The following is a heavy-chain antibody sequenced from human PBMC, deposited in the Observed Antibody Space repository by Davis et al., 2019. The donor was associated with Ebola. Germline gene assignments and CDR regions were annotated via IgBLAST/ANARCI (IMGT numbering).Heavy chain of an antibody. CDR3: ARIFSSSPWYYGMDV. V-gene: IGHV2-70*16. J-gene: IGHJ6*02. CDR2: IDWDDDK. Sequence: TLSLTCTVSGGSISSSDYYWSWIRQPPGKALEWLARIDWDDDKFYSTSLKTRLTISKDTSKNQVVLTMTNMDPVDTATYYCARIFSSSPWYYGMDVWGQGTTVTVSS. D-gene: IGHD6-13*01. CDR1: GGSISSSDYY.